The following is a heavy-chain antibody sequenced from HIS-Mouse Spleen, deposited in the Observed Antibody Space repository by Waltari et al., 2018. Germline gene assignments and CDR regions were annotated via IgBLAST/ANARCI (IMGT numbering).Heavy chain of an antibody. V-gene: IGHV4-39*07. CDR1: GGSISSSSYY. CDR2: IYYSGSP. Sequence: QLQLQESGPGLVKPSETLSLTCTVSGGSISSSSYYWGWIRQPPGKGLEWIGSIYYSGSPYSNPSLKSRGTISVDTSKNQFSLKLGSVTAADTAVYYCAREIPYSSSWYDWYFDLWGRGTLVTVSS. D-gene: IGHD6-13*01. J-gene: IGHJ2*01. CDR3: AREIPYSSSWYDWYFDL.